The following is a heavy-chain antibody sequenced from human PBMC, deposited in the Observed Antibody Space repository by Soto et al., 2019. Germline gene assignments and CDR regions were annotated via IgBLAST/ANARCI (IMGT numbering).Heavy chain of an antibody. J-gene: IGHJ4*02. V-gene: IGHV3-23*01. Sequence: EVQLLESGGGLVKPGGSLRLSCAASGFTFSSYAMSWVRQAPGRGLEWVSAISGSGGSTYYADSVKGRFTISRDNSKNTLYLQMNSVSAGDTAVYYWAKDRWGQWPFDYWGQGTMVTVSS. D-gene: IGHD6-19*01. CDR1: GFTFSSYA. CDR3: AKDRWGQWPFDY. CDR2: ISGSGGST.